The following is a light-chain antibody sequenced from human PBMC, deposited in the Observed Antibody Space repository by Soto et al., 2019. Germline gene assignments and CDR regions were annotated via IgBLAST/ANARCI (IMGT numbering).Light chain of an antibody. CDR1: QSVSATY. V-gene: IGKV3D-15*01. Sequence: EFVLTQSPGTLSLSPGERATLSCRASQSVSATYLAWYQQKPGQAPRLLIYAASSRATGVPDRFSGSGSGTEFTLTISSLQSEDFAVYYCQQYNNWTFGQGTKVDIK. CDR2: AAS. CDR3: QQYNNWT. J-gene: IGKJ1*01.